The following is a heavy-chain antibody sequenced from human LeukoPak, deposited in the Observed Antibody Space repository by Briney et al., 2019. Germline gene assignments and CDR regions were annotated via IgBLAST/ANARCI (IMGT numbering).Heavy chain of an antibody. CDR3: AREDGEGIIAAIFDY. J-gene: IGHJ4*02. D-gene: IGHD2-2*02. CDR1: GFKFNDYG. CDR2: INWNGGST. V-gene: IGHV3-20*04. Sequence: GGSLRLSCAASGFKFNDYGMSWVRQAPGQGLDGVSGINWNGGSTGYADSVKGRFTISRDNAKSSLYLQMNSLRAEDTALYYCAREDGEGIIAAIFDYWGQGTLVTVSS.